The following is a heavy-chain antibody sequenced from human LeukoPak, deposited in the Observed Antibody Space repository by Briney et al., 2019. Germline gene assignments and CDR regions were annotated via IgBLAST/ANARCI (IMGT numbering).Heavy chain of an antibody. D-gene: IGHD2-15*01. CDR2: INHSGST. CDR3: AKQLGYCSDGSCYFPY. J-gene: IGHJ4*02. V-gene: IGHV4-34*01. CDR1: GGSFSGYY. Sequence: KASETLSLTCAVYGGSFSGYYWSWIRQPPGKGLEWIGEINHSGSTNYNPSLKSRVTISVDTSKNQFSLKLSSVTAADTAVYYCAKQLGYCSDGSCYFPYWGQGTLVTVSS.